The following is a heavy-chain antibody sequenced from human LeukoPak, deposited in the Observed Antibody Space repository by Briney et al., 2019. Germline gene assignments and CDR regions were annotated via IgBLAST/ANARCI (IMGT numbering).Heavy chain of an antibody. V-gene: IGHV1-2*02. Sequence: ASVKVSCKASGYTFTGHYINWVRLAPGQGFGWMGWINPTGGTTYAQKFQDRVTMTRDTSINTAYMELSGLRSDDTAVYYCARDLGWSSSHWGQGTLVTVSS. D-gene: IGHD6-6*01. CDR2: INPTGGT. CDR3: ARDLGWSSSH. J-gene: IGHJ4*02. CDR1: GYTFTGHY.